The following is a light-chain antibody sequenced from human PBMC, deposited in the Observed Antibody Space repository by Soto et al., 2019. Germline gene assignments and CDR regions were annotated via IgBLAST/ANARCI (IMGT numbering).Light chain of an antibody. Sequence: EIQITQSPSTLSASVGDRVTITCRASQSISSWLAWYQQKPGKAPKLLIYKASSLESGVPSRFSGSGSGTEFTLTISSLQPDDFATYYCQQYNSYPYTFGQGTKVDIK. CDR2: KAS. J-gene: IGKJ2*01. CDR1: QSISSW. V-gene: IGKV1-5*03. CDR3: QQYNSYPYT.